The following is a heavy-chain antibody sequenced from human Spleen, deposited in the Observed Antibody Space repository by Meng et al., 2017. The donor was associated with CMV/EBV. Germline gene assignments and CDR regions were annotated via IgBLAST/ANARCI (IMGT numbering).Heavy chain of an antibody. D-gene: IGHD3-3*01. CDR1: GFTFSTYA. CDR2: SSGSAT. Sequence: GESLKISCAASGFTFSTYAMTWVRQAPGKGLEWVSCSSGSATFYADSVKGRFTISRDDSKNTLYLQMTSLRADDTAVYYCAGLEDNNNFWSGYYVRYWGQGTLVTVSS. J-gene: IGHJ4*02. CDR3: AGLEDNNNFWSGYYVRY. V-gene: IGHV3-23*01.